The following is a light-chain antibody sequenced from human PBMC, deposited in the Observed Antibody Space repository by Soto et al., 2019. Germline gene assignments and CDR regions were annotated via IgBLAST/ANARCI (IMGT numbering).Light chain of an antibody. CDR2: EVS. J-gene: IGLJ3*02. CDR1: SSDVGGYNY. Sequence: QSALTQPASVSGSPGQSITISCTGTSSDVGGYNYVSWYQQHPGKAPKLMIYEVSNRPSGVSNRFSGSKSGNTASLTISGLQAEDEADYYCSSYTSRSTLEVFGGGTKCTVL. CDR3: SSYTSRSTLEV. V-gene: IGLV2-14*01.